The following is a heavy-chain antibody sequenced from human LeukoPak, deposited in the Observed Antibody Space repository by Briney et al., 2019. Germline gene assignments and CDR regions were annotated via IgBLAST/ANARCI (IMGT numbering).Heavy chain of an antibody. V-gene: IGHV7-4-1*02. J-gene: IGHJ4*02. D-gene: IGHD3-16*02. Sequence: ASVKVSCKASGYSFSNYALNWVRQAPGQGLEFMGWIHPSTGNPSYAQGFSGRFVFSLDTSVTTTYLQISDLKAEDTAVYFCARALDSLGGLSLPDYWGQGTLVTVSS. CDR1: GYSFSNYA. CDR3: ARALDSLGGLSLPDY. CDR2: IHPSTGNP.